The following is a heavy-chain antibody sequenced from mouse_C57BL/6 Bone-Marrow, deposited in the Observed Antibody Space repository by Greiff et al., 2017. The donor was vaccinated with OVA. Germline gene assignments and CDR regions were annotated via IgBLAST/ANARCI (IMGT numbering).Heavy chain of an antibody. CDR1: GFSLTSYG. V-gene: IGHV2-2*01. CDR3: AISGPTTRGSSYYFDY. Sequence: QVQLKESGPGLVQPSQSLSITCTVSGFSLTSYGVHWVRQSPGKGLEWLGVIWSGGSTDYNAAFISRLSISKDNSKSQVFFKMNSLQADDTAIYYCAISGPTTRGSSYYFDYWGQGTTLTVSS. D-gene: IGHD1-1*01. J-gene: IGHJ2*01. CDR2: IWSGGST.